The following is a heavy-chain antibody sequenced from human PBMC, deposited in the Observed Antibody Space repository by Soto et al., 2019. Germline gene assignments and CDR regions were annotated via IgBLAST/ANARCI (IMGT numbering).Heavy chain of an antibody. D-gene: IGHD2-15*01. CDR2: ISSSSSYI. CDR3: AREGCSGGSCYRNHPNFDY. V-gene: IGHV3-21*01. CDR1: GFTFSSYS. J-gene: IGHJ4*02. Sequence: PGGSLRLSCAASGFTFSSYSMNWVRQAPGKGLEWVSSISSSSSYIYYADSVKGRFTISRDNAKNSLYLQMNSLRAEDTAVYYCAREGCSGGSCYRNHPNFDYWGQGTLVTVSS.